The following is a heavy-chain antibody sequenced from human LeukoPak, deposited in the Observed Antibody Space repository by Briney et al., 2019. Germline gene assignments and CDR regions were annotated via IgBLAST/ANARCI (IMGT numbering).Heavy chain of an antibody. CDR1: GYTLTELS. CDR2: FDPEDGET. J-gene: IGHJ1*01. CDR3: ATTSLMVRGVELYFQH. Sequence: ASVKVSCKVSGYTLTELSMHWVRQAPGKGLEWMGGFDPEDGETIYAQKFQGRVTMTEDTSTDTAYMELSSLRSEDTAVYYCATTSLMVRGVELYFQHWGQGTLVTVSS. V-gene: IGHV1-24*01. D-gene: IGHD3-10*01.